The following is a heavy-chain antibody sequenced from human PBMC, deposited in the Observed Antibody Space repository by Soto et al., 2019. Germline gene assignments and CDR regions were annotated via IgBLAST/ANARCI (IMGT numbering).Heavy chain of an antibody. CDR1: GGTFSNDA. CDR2: IIPIFNTA. J-gene: IGHJ6*02. CDR3: ARGLVVPAGIRYYSSGMDV. Sequence: SVMVSCKASGGTFSNDAISWVRQAPGQGLEWIGGIIPIFNTANYAQKFQGRVTITADKYKSTAYMELSSLRSEDTAVYYCARGLVVPAGIRYYSSGMDVWGQGTTVTVSS. V-gene: IGHV1-69*06. D-gene: IGHD2-2*01.